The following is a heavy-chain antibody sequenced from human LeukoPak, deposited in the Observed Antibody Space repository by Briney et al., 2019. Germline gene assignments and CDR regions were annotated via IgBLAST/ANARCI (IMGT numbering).Heavy chain of an antibody. CDR1: GESINPYY. D-gene: IGHD2/OR15-2a*01. CDR3: ARSFLDYMDV. V-gene: IGHV4-4*07. CDR2: IYKSGST. J-gene: IGHJ6*03. Sequence: SETLSLTCTVSGESINPYYWNWIRQPAGKELEWIGHIYKSGSTNYNPSLKSRVTMSLDTSKNQFSLKLRSVTAADTAVYFCARSFLDYMDVWGKGTTVTVSS.